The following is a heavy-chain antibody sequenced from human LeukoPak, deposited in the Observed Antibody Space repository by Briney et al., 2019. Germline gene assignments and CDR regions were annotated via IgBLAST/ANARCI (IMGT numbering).Heavy chain of an antibody. CDR2: IIPILGIA. V-gene: IGHV1-69*04. CDR1: GGTFSSYA. Sequence: SVKVSCKASGGTFSSYAIGWVRQAPGQGLEWMGRIIPILGIANYAQKFQGRVTITADKSTSTAYMEPSSLRSEDTAVYYCARGSLDGDYQTPSDYWGQGTLVTVSS. D-gene: IGHD4-17*01. J-gene: IGHJ4*02. CDR3: ARGSLDGDYQTPSDY.